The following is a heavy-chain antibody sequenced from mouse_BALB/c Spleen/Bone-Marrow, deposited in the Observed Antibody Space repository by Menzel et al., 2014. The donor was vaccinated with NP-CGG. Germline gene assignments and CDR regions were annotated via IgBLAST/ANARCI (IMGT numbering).Heavy chain of an antibody. CDR3: TRQYGNYYAMDY. Sequence: QVQLKQSGAELVRPGASVKVSCKASGYTFTSYWINWVKQRPGQGLEWIGNIYPSDSYTNYNQNFKDKATLTVDKSSSTAYMQLSSPTSEDSAVYYCTRQYGNYYAMDYWGQGTSVTVS. CDR1: GYTFTSYW. D-gene: IGHD2-10*02. V-gene: IGHV1S126*01. J-gene: IGHJ4*01. CDR2: IYPSDSYT.